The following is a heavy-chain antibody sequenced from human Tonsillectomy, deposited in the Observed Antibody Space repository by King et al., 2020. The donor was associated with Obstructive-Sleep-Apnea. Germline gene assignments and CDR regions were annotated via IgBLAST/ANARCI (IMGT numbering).Heavy chain of an antibody. Sequence: QLQESGPGLVKPSETLSLTCTVPCGPINSYYWSWIRQTPGKGLEWIGYIYYNGSTNYNPSLKIRVTISIDTSKNQFSLKLSSVTAAATAGYYCARDRVGRDGYNRFDYWGQGTLVTVSS. CDR3: ARDRVGRDGYNRFDY. V-gene: IGHV4-59*01. CDR2: IYYNGST. D-gene: IGHD5-24*01. J-gene: IGHJ4*02. CDR1: CGPINSYY.